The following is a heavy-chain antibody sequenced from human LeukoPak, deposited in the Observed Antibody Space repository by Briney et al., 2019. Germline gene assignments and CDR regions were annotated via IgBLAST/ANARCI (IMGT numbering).Heavy chain of an antibody. V-gene: IGHV3-7*01. Sequence: GGSLSLSCAASGFTFSSYWMSWVCQAPGKGLEWVANIKQDGSEKYYVDSVKGRFTISRDNAKNSLYLQMNSLRAEDTAVYYCAREVFGTDYAIDYWGQGTLVTVSS. CDR2: IKQDGSEK. CDR1: GFTFSSYW. CDR3: AREVFGTDYAIDY. J-gene: IGHJ4*02. D-gene: IGHD1-1*01.